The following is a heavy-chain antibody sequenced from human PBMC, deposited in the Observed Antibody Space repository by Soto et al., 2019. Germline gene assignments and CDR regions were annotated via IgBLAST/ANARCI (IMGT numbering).Heavy chain of an antibody. J-gene: IGHJ5*02. CDR3: AGGGREYQLLQYNWFAP. CDR1: GFTFSSYG. D-gene: IGHD2-2*01. CDR2: IWYDGSNK. Sequence: QVQLVESGGGVVQPGRSLRLSRAASGFTFSSYGMHWVRQAPGKGLEWVAVIWYDGSNKYYADSVKGRFTISRDNSKNTLYLKMNSLRAEDRAVYYCAGGGREYQLLQYNWFAPWGQGTLVTVSS. V-gene: IGHV3-33*01.